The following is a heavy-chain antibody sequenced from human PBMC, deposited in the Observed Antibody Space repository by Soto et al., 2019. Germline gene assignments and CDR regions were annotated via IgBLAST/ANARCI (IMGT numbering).Heavy chain of an antibody. CDR2: ISSSNSTI. CDR1: GFTFSSYS. D-gene: IGHD6-13*01. V-gene: IGHV3-48*02. Sequence: PGGSLRLSCAASGFTFSSYSMNWVRQAPGKGLEWVSYISSSNSTIYYADSVKGRFTISRDNAKNSLYLQMNSLRDEDTAVYYCARGSGVSSSPNYYGMDVWGQGTTVTVSS. CDR3: ARGSGVSSSPNYYGMDV. J-gene: IGHJ6*02.